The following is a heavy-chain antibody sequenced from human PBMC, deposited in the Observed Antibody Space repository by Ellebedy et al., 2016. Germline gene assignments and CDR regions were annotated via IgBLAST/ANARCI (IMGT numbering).Heavy chain of an antibody. D-gene: IGHD4-17*01. CDR1: GGSISSYY. CDR2: IYYSGST. Sequence: SETLSLTCTVSGGSISSYYWSWIRQPPGKGLEWIGYIYYSGSTNYNPSLKSRVTISVDTSKNQFSLKLSSVTAADTAVYYCMATVTTYVYGAFDIWGQGTMVTVSS. J-gene: IGHJ3*02. V-gene: IGHV4-59*08. CDR3: MATVTTYVYGAFDI.